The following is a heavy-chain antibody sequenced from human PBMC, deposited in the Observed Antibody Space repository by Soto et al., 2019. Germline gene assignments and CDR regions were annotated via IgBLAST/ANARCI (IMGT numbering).Heavy chain of an antibody. CDR2: ISSSSSYI. Sequence: EVQLVESGGGLVKPGGSLRLSCAASGFTFSSYSMNWVRQAPGKGLEWVSSISSSSSYIYYADSVKGRFTISRDNAKNSLYLQMNSLRAEDTAVYYCASTVTTWLNYYYYGMDVWGQGTTVTVSS. J-gene: IGHJ6*02. D-gene: IGHD4-17*01. CDR3: ASTVTTWLNYYYYGMDV. V-gene: IGHV3-21*01. CDR1: GFTFSSYS.